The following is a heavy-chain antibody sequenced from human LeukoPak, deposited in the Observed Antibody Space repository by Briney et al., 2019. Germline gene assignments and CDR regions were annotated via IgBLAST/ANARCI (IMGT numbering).Heavy chain of an antibody. V-gene: IGHV4-34*01. CDR1: GGSFSGYY. D-gene: IGHD6-13*01. Sequence: KPSETLSLTCAVYGGSFSGYYWSWIRQPPGKGLEWIGEINHSGSTNYNPSLKSRVTISVDTSKNQFSLKLSSVTAADTAVYYCARGGIAAAGKRGYYYYYMDVWGKGTTVTVSS. CDR2: INHSGST. J-gene: IGHJ6*03. CDR3: ARGGIAAAGKRGYYYYYMDV.